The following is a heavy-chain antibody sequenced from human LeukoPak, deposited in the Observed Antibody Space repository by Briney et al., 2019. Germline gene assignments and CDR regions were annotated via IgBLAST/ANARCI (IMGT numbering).Heavy chain of an antibody. CDR2: IYYSGST. CDR3: ASLYCSSTSCYLFH. CDR1: GGSISSYY. J-gene: IGHJ4*02. V-gene: IGHV4-59*08. Sequence: KPSETLSLTCTVSGGSISSYYWSWIRQTPGKVLEWIGYIYYSGSTNYNPSLKSRVNISVDTSKNQFSLELSSVTAADTALYYCASLYCSSTSCYLFHWGQGTLVTVSS. D-gene: IGHD2-2*01.